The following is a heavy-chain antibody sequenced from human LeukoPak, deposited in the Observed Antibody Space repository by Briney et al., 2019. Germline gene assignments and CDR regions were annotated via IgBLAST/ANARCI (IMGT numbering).Heavy chain of an antibody. Sequence: SETLSLTCTVSGGCISSSSYYWGWIRQPPGKGLEWIGSIYYSGSTYYNPSLKSRVTISVDTSKNQFSLKLSSVTAADTAVYYCARGKYSSGYYSWYNWFDPWGQGTLVTVSS. CDR1: GGCISSSSYY. D-gene: IGHD3-22*01. CDR3: ARGKYSSGYYSWYNWFDP. J-gene: IGHJ5*02. V-gene: IGHV4-39*07. CDR2: IYYSGST.